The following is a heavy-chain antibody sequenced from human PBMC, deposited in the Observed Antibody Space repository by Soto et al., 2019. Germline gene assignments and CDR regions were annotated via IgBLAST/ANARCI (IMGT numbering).Heavy chain of an antibody. J-gene: IGHJ4*02. D-gene: IGHD2-2*01. CDR3: ARVLLVPAASPPYYFDY. CDR2: ISAYNGNT. CDR1: GYTFTSYG. Sequence: GASVKVSCKASGYTFTSYGISWVRQAPGQGLEWMGWISAYNGNTNYAQKLQGRVTMTTDTSTSTAYMELRSLRSDDTAVYYCARVLLVPAASPPYYFDYWGQGTLVTVSS. V-gene: IGHV1-18*01.